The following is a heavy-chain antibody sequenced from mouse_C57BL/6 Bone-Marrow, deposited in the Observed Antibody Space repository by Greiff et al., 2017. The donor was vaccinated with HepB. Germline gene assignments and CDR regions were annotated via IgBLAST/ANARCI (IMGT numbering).Heavy chain of an antibody. CDR2: INPSSGYT. D-gene: IGHD1-1*01. V-gene: IGHV1-7*01. CDR3: AILLLRPYFDY. J-gene: IGHJ2*01. Sequence: VQLQESGAELAKPGASVKLSCKASGYTFTSYWMHWVKQRTGQGLEWIGYINPSSGYTKYNQKFKDKATLTADKPTSTASMQLSSHTYEDSAAYYCAILLLRPYFDYWGQGTTLTVSS. CDR1: GYTFTSYW.